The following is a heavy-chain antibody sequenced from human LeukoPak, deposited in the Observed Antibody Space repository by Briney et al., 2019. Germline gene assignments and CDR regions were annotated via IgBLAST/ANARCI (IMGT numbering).Heavy chain of an antibody. Sequence: PGGSLRLSCAASGFTFSSYAMSWVRQAPGKGLEWVSAISGSGGSTYYADSVKGRFTISRDNSKNTLYLQMNSLRAEDTAVSYCAKFSSGFTEFDYWGQGTLVTVSS. V-gene: IGHV3-23*01. D-gene: IGHD3-10*01. CDR1: GFTFSSYA. CDR2: ISGSGGST. J-gene: IGHJ4*02. CDR3: AKFSSGFTEFDY.